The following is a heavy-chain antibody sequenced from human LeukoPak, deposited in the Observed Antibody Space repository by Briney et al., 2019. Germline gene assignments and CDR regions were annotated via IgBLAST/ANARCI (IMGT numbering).Heavy chain of an antibody. CDR3: AKSTYGSPEGY. CDR2: ISGSGGST. CDR1: GFTFSSYA. J-gene: IGHJ4*02. V-gene: IGHV3-23*01. Sequence: GGSLRLSCAASGFTFSSYAMSRVRQAPGKGLEWVSAISGSGGSTYYADSVKGRFTISRDNSKNTLYLQMNSLRAEDTAVYYCAKSTYGSPEGYWGQGTLVTVSS. D-gene: IGHD3-10*01.